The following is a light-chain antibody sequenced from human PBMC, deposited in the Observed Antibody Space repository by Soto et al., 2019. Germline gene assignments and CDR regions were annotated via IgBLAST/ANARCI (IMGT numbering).Light chain of an antibody. Sequence: DIVLTQSPLSLPVTPGEPASFSCRSSQSLLHSKGYNYLDWYLQKPGQSPRLLIYLGSNRASGVPDRFSGSGSGTDFTLKISRVEAEDVGVYYCMQSLQTPPWTFGQGTKVEIK. CDR1: QSLLHSKGYNY. V-gene: IGKV2-28*01. CDR2: LGS. J-gene: IGKJ1*01. CDR3: MQSLQTPPWT.